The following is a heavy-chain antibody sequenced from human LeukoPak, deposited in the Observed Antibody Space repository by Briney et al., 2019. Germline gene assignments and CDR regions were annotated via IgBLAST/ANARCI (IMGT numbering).Heavy chain of an antibody. Sequence: ASVKVSCKASGYTFTDYYMHWVRQAPGQGLEWMGWISPNSGDTKYAQNFQGEVTMTRDTSISTAYMELNNLNSDDTAVYYSARGSPASGRFPFNYWGQGTLVTVSS. J-gene: IGHJ4*02. CDR2: ISPNSGDT. CDR3: ARGSPASGRFPFNY. CDR1: GYTFTDYY. V-gene: IGHV1-2*02. D-gene: IGHD6-19*01.